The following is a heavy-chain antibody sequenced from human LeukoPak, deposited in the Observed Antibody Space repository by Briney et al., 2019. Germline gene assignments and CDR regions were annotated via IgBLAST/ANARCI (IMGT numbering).Heavy chain of an antibody. J-gene: IGHJ6*04. V-gene: IGHV3-7*03. CDR3: AKTRPGPAATFYYYGLDV. Sequence: GGSLRLSCAASGFTFSSYWMSWVRQAPGKGLEWVANVKQDGSDNYYVDSVKGRFTISRDNSKNTLYLQMNSLRGEDTAVYYCAKTRPGPAATFYYYGLDVWGKGTTVTVSS. CDR1: GFTFSSYW. D-gene: IGHD2-2*01. CDR2: VKQDGSDN.